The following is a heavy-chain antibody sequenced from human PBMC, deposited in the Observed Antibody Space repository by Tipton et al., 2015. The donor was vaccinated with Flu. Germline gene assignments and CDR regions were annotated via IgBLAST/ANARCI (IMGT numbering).Heavy chain of an antibody. CDR1: SGSFSGYF. D-gene: IGHD6-13*01. J-gene: IGHJ4*02. CDR3: ARDTTTYIYSSSFYSPGNTDF. CDR2: INDRGTI. V-gene: IGHV4-34*01. Sequence: TLSLTCAVYSGSFSGYFWSWIRQSPGEGLEWIGEINDRGTINYNPSLKGRVTMSVDTSKSQFSLRLTSVTAADTAVYYCARDTTTYIYSSSFYSPGNTDFWGPGILATVSS.